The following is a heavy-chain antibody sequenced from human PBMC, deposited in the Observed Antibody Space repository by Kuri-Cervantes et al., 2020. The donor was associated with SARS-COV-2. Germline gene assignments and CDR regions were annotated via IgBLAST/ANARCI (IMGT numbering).Heavy chain of an antibody. CDR2: IWYDGSNK. CDR3: ASGFRAGPGDYIDL. J-gene: IGHJ2*01. V-gene: IGHV3-33*01. CDR1: GFTFSSYG. D-gene: IGHD3-10*01. Sequence: GGSLRLSCAASGFTFSSYGMHWVRQAPGKGLEWVAVIWYDGSNKYYADSVKGRFTISRDNSKNTLYLQMNSLRAEDTAVYYCASGFRAGPGDYIDLWGRGTLVTVSS.